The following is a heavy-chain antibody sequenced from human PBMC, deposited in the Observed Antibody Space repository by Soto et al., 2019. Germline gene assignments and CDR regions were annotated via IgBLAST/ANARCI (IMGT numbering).Heavy chain of an antibody. V-gene: IGHV4-59*01. D-gene: IGHD3-3*01. CDR1: GGSISTYY. CDR3: XXXXXXXXXXSGPYYFDY. Sequence: SETLSLTCTVSGGSISTYYWSWIRQPPGKGLEWIGYIYYSGSTNYNPSLKSRVTISVDTSKNQFSLKLSSVSATDTAVYYCXXXXXXXXXXSGPYYFDYWGQGTLVTVSS. J-gene: IGHJ4*02. CDR2: IYYSGST.